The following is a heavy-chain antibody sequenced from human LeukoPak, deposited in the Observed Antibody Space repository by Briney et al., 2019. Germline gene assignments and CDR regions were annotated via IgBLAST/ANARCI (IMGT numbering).Heavy chain of an antibody. CDR3: AREPHSMKYYYGSGSLAGILDV. CDR1: GGSISSYY. Sequence: PSETLSLTCTVSGGSISSYYWSWIRQPPAKGLEWIGYIYYRGSTNYNPSLKSRVTISVDTSKNQFSLKLSSVTAADTAVYYCAREPHSMKYYYGSGSLAGILDVWGKGTTVTVSS. CDR2: IYYRGST. J-gene: IGHJ6*04. D-gene: IGHD3-10*01. V-gene: IGHV4-59*01.